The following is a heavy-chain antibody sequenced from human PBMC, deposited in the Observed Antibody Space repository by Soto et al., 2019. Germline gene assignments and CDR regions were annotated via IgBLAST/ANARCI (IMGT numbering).Heavy chain of an antibody. CDR2: INPGDSDT. CDR3: AGSIPQVVPAAIPDYYGMDV. Sequence: GESLKISCKGSGYSFTSYWIAWVRQMPGKGLEWMAIINPGDSDTRYSPSFQGQVTISADKSISTAYLQWSSLKASDTAMYYCAGSIPQVVPAAIPDYYGMDVWGQGTTVTVS. CDR1: GYSFTSYW. V-gene: IGHV5-51*01. J-gene: IGHJ6*02. D-gene: IGHD2-2*01.